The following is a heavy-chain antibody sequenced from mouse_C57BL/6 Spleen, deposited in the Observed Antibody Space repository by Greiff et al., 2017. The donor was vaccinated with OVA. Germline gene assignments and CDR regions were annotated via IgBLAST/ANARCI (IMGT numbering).Heavy chain of an antibody. CDR1: GYAFSSYW. D-gene: IGHD1-2*01. CDR2: IYPGDGDT. J-gene: IGHJ4*01. V-gene: IGHV1-80*01. CDR3: ASHNYVGAMDY. Sequence: QVQLKESGAELVKPGASVKISCKASGYAFSSYWMNWVKQRPGKGLEWIGQIYPGDGDTNYNGKFKGKSTLTADKSSSTAYMQRSSLTSEDTAVYYCASHNYVGAMDYWGQGTSVTVSS.